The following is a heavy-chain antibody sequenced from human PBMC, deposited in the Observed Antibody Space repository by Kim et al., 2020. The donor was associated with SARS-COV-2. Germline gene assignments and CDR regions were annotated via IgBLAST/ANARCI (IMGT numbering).Heavy chain of an antibody. D-gene: IGHD6-19*01. CDR1: GGSISSGTNY. CDR3: ARVSLGDSGFYYYCMYV. CDR2: TDFSGTT. J-gene: IGHJ6*01. Sequence: SETLSLTCTVSGGSISSGTNYWAWIRQLPGKGLEWIGHTDFSGTTYYNSTLKSRLTISVDTSKNQFSLNLCSVTAADTAMYYCARVSLGDSGFYYYCMYV. V-gene: IGHV4-31*03.